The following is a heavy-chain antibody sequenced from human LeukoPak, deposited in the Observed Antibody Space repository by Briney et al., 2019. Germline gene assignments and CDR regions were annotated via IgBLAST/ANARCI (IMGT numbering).Heavy chain of an antibody. V-gene: IGHV3-30*02. J-gene: IGHJ3*02. D-gene: IGHD3-22*01. CDR2: IRYDGSNK. CDR1: GFTFTSYG. CDR3: ARAENYYDSSGYYAAAFDI. Sequence: PGGSLRLSCAASGFTFTSYGMHWVRQAPGKGLEWVTFIRYDGSNKYYADSVKGRFTISRDNSKNTLYLQMNSLRAEDTAVYYCARAENYYDSSGYYAAAFDIWGQGTMVTVSS.